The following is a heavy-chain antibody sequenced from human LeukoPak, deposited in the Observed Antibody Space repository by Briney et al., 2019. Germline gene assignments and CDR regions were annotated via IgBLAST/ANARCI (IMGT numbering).Heavy chain of an antibody. Sequence: ASVKVSCKASGYTFTGYYMNWVRQAPGQGLEWMGIINPSGGSTSYAQKFQGRVTMTRDTSTSTVYMELSSLRSEDMAVYYCARAPNYYDSSGYYTPLFDYWGQGTLVTVSS. D-gene: IGHD3-22*01. V-gene: IGHV1-46*01. CDR1: GYTFTGYY. J-gene: IGHJ4*02. CDR2: INPSGGST. CDR3: ARAPNYYDSSGYYTPLFDY.